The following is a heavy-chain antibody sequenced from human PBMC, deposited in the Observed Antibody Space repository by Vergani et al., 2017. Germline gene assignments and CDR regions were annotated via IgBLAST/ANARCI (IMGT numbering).Heavy chain of an antibody. D-gene: IGHD3/OR15-3a*01. J-gene: IGHJ4*02. V-gene: IGHV4-59*01. CDR2: IFYIGIP. CDR3: ARVMYRDETWTGYRLEGMDN. CDR1: DGSISPYF. Sequence: QVQLQESAPGLVRPSETLSLSCTVSDGSISPYFWSWIRQPPGKGLEWIGYIFYIGIPNYNPALKSRITMSIDTSKNKFSLKVNSVTAADTAVYFCARVMYRDETWTGYRLEGMDNWGQGTTVTISS.